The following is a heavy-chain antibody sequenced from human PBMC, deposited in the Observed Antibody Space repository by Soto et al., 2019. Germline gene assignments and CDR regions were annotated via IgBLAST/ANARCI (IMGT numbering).Heavy chain of an antibody. CDR1: GFTFSSFG. D-gene: IGHD6-19*01. CDR3: ARDSSAAGYFDY. J-gene: IGHJ4*02. CDR2: ISSGSGTK. Sequence: LRLSCAASGFTFSSFGMNWVRQAPGKGLEWLSYISSGSGTKYYTDSVKGRVTISRDNAKNSLYLQMSSLTDEDTAVYYCARDSSAAGYFDYWGQGTLVTVSS. V-gene: IGHV3-48*02.